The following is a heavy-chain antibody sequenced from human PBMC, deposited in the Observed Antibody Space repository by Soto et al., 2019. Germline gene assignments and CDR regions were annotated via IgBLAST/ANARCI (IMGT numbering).Heavy chain of an antibody. CDR2: INHSGST. J-gene: IGHJ5*02. D-gene: IGHD2-15*01. CDR3: ARAVHIVVVVAATGRTSNGNWFEP. V-gene: IGHV4-34*01. CDR1: GGSFSGYY. Sequence: SETLSLTCAVDGGSFSGYYWSWIRQPPGKGLEWIGEINHSGSTNYNPSLKSRVTISVDTSKNQFSLKLSSVTAADTAVYYCARAVHIVVVVAATGRTSNGNWFEPWGQGTLVTVSS.